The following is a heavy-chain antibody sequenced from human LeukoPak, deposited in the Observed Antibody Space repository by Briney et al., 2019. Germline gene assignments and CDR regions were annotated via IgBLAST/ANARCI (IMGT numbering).Heavy chain of an antibody. CDR1: GFTFSSYG. V-gene: IGHV3-33*01. CDR3: ARDRGSSYFDY. Sequence: GGSLRLSCAASGFTFSSYGMHWVRQAPGKGLEWVAVIWYDGSNKYYADSVKGRFTISRDNSKNTLYLQMNSLRAEDTAVYYCARDRGSSYFDYWGQGTLVTVSS. D-gene: IGHD2-2*01. CDR2: IWYDGSNK. J-gene: IGHJ4*02.